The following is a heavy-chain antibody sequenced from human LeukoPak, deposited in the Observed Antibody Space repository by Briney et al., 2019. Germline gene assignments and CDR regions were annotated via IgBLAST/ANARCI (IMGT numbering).Heavy chain of an antibody. CDR3: ASYSSSWLMYYFDY. J-gene: IGHJ4*02. CDR2: IYSGGST. CDR1: GFTVSSNY. D-gene: IGHD6-13*01. Sequence: GGSLRLSCAASGFTVSSNYMSWVRQAPGKGLEWVSVIYSGGSTYYADSVKGRFTISRDNAKNTLYLQMNSLRAEDTAVYYCASYSSSWLMYYFDYWGQGTLVTVSS. V-gene: IGHV3-66*01.